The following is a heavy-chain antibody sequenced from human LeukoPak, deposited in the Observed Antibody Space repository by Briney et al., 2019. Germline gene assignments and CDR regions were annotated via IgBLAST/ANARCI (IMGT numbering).Heavy chain of an antibody. V-gene: IGHV3-7*01. CDR1: GFTFSTYW. CDR2: INEDGSEK. CDR3: ATGSQAPAN. Sequence: GGSLRLSCAASGFTFSTYWMTWVRQAPGKGLEWVANINEDGSEKNYVDSVKGRFTISRDNAKNSLSLQVESLRVEDTAVYYCATGSQAPANWGRGTLVTVSS. J-gene: IGHJ4*02. D-gene: IGHD1-26*01.